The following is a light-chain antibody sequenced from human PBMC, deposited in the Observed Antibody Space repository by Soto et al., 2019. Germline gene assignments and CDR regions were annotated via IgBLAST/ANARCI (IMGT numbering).Light chain of an antibody. Sequence: DLQMTQSPSTLSASVGARVTITCPASQSISSWLAWYQQKPGKAPKLLIYDASNLETGAPSRFSGSGSGTDFTFTISSLQPEDIATYYCQQYDNLPLTVGGGTKVDIK. J-gene: IGKJ4*01. CDR2: DAS. CDR1: QSISSW. CDR3: QQYDNLPLT. V-gene: IGKV1-33*01.